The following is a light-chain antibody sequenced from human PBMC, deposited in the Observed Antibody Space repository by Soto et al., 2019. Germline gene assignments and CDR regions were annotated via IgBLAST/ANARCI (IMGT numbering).Light chain of an antibody. CDR1: PGSRSY. CDR3: QQENSYPWA. V-gene: IGKV1-16*01. CDR2: VTS. J-gene: IGKJ1*01. Sequence: DIQITQSTSSRSVSVGFRVTISCGATPGSRSYLRWYQHKPRIALKGLTNVTSTSQSGAPSRFSARGAVCDFTLAISIPQPEDLATYYCQQENSYPWACGQVPKVGI.